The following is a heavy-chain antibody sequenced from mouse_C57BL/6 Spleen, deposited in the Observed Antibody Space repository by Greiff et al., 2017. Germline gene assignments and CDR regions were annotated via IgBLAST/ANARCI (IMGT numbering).Heavy chain of an antibody. V-gene: IGHV1-61*01. J-gene: IGHJ2*01. CDR3: ARSGYDYDGPDY. CDR1: GYTFTSYW. Sequence: QVQLQQPGAELVRPGSSVKLSCKASGYTFTSYWMDWVKQRPGQGLEWIGNIYPSDSETHYTQKFKDKATLTVDKSSSTAYMQLSSLTSEDSAVYYCARSGYDYDGPDYWGQGTTLTVSS. CDR2: IYPSDSET. D-gene: IGHD2-4*01.